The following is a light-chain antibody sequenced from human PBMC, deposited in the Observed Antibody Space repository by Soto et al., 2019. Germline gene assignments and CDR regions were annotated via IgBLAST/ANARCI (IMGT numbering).Light chain of an antibody. CDR1: SSGIRDYNY. J-gene: IGLJ1*01. CDR3: CSKSTEV. CDR2: EVS. Sequence: QSSLTQPASVSGSPGQSITISCTGTSSGIRDYNYVSWYQQLPGNAPKLIMYEVSNRPSGISNRFSGSKSGNTASLTISGLQAEDDADYYCCSKSTEVFGNWTKVTVL. V-gene: IGLV2-14*01.